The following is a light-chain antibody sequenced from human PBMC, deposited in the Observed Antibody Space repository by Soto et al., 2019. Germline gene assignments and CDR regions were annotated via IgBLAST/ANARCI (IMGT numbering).Light chain of an antibody. Sequence: QSALTQPASVSGSPGQSITISCTGTSSDVGGYNYVSWYQQHPGKAPKLMIYEVNYRPSGVSNRFSGSKSGNTAYLTISGLQAEDEADYYCSSYTSSSTGVFGTGTKVTVL. CDR1: SSDVGGYNY. CDR3: SSYTSSSTGV. V-gene: IGLV2-14*01. J-gene: IGLJ1*01. CDR2: EVN.